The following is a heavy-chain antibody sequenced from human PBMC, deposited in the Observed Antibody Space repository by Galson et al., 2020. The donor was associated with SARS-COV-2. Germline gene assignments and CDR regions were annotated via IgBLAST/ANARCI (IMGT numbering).Heavy chain of an antibody. D-gene: IGHD5-18*01. CDR3: ASDDTLR. J-gene: IGHJ4*02. V-gene: IGHV1-18*01. CDR2: ISAYNANT. Sequence: GESLKISCKASGYTFISYGISWVRQAPGQGLEWMGWISAYNANTNYAQKLQGRVTMTIDTSTNTAYMELRSLRSDDTAVYYCASDDTLRWGQGTLFTFSS. CDR1: GYTFISYG.